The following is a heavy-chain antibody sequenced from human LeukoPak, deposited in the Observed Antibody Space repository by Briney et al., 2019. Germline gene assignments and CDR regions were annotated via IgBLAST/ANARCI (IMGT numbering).Heavy chain of an antibody. J-gene: IGHJ4*02. V-gene: IGHV3-30*18. CDR1: GFTFSRYG. CDR3: AKGLYNYGDYGPFDY. D-gene: IGHD4-17*01. Sequence: GRSLRLSCAASGFTFSRYGIHWVRQAPGKGLEWVALISYDGSNKFYADSVRGRFTISRDNSKNTLYLQMNSLRAEDTAVYYCAKGLYNYGDYGPFDYWGQGTLVTVSS. CDR2: ISYDGSNK.